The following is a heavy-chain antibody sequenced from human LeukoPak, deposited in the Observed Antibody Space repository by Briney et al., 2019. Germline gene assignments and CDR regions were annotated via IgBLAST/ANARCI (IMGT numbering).Heavy chain of an antibody. D-gene: IGHD6-13*01. CDR2: VSASGYT. CDR1: ASISSGDYY. CDR3: AKISGYSTSWTPDY. J-gene: IGHJ4*02. V-gene: IGHV4-61*02. Sequence: SETLSLTCTVSASISSGDYYWNWIRQPAGKGLEWIGRVSASGYTNYNPSLRSRITISVDTSKDQFSLELTSVTAADTAVYYCAKISGYSTSWTPDYWGQGTLVTVSS.